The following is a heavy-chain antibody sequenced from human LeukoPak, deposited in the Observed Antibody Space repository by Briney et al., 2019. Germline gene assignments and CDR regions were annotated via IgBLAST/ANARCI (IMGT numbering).Heavy chain of an antibody. Sequence: GRSLRLSCAASGFSFDDYAMHWVRQAPGKGLEWVSGISWNSGNIAYADSVKGRFIISRDNAKNSLFLQMNSLRTEDTALYYCAKSGDSSYWYYFANWGQGTLSPSPQ. V-gene: IGHV3-9*01. CDR3: AKSGDSSYWYYFAN. J-gene: IGHJ4*02. CDR1: GFSFDDYA. D-gene: IGHD6-13*01. CDR2: ISWNSGNI.